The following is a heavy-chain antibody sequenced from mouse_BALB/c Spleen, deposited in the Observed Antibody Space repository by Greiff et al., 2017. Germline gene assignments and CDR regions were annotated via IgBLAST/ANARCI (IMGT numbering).Heavy chain of an antibody. D-gene: IGHD1-2*01. V-gene: IGHV1-14*01. J-gene: IGHJ1*01. Sequence: VQLQQSGPELVKPGASVKMSCKASGYTFTSYVMPWVKQKPGQGLEWIGMIHPSDSETRLNQKFKDKATLTVDKSSSTAYMQLSSPTSEDSAVYYCANYDGPYWYFDVWGAGTTVTVAS. CDR1: GYTFTSYV. CDR2: IHPSDSET. CDR3: ANYDGPYWYFDV.